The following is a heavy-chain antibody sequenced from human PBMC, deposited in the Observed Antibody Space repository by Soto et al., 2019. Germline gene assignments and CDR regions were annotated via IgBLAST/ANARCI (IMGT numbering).Heavy chain of an antibody. CDR3: ARRIWDPAVVAVATRGAFDV. D-gene: IGHD2-15*01. CDR1: GFTFRDYE. J-gene: IGHJ3*01. V-gene: IGHV3-48*03. Sequence: EVQLVESGGGLVQPGGSLRLSCAASGFTFRDYEMHWVRQAPGKGLQWVSYISSSGTTLYYSESVKGRFTISRDTAKNSLYLQLSGLRADDTAVYYCARRIWDPAVVAVATRGAFDVWGQGTMVSVSS. CDR2: ISSSGTTL.